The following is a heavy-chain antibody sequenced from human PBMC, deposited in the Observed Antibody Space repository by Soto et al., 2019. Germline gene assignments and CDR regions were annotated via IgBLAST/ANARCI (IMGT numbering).Heavy chain of an antibody. V-gene: IGHV1-69*06. Sequence: SVKVSFKASGGTFSSYAISWVRQAPGQGLEWMGGIIPIFGTANYAQKFQGRVTITADKSTSTAYMELSSLRSEDTAVYYCARVMTYYYGSGSYYANYYYYGMDVWGQGTTVTVSS. D-gene: IGHD3-10*01. CDR2: IIPIFGTA. J-gene: IGHJ6*02. CDR1: GGTFSSYA. CDR3: ARVMTYYYGSGSYYANYYYYGMDV.